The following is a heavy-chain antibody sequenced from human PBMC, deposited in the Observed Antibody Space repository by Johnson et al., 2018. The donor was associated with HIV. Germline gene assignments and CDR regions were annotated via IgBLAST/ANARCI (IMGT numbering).Heavy chain of an antibody. CDR1: GFTFDDYA. CDR2: ISWNSGSI. CDR3: AKDTGAYYYDSSGYWDAFDI. D-gene: IGHD3-22*01. J-gene: IGHJ3*02. Sequence: VQLVESGGGLVQPGGSLRLSCADSGFTFDDYAMHWVRQAPGKGLEWVSGISWNSGSIGYADSVKGRFTISRDNAKNSLYLQMNSLRADDTALYYCAKDTGAYYYDSSGYWDAFDIWGQGTMVTVSS. V-gene: IGHV3-9*01.